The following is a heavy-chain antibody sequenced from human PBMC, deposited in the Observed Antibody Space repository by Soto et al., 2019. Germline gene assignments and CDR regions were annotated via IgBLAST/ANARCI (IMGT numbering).Heavy chain of an antibody. CDR2: ISAYNGNT. CDR1: GYSFTSYG. Sequence: ASVKVSCKASGYSFTSYGISWVRQAPGQGLEWMGWISAYNGNTNYAQKLQGRVTMTTDTSTSTAYMELRSLRSDDTAVYYCARDNGMGSYYYYYYGMDVWGQGTTVTVSS. V-gene: IGHV1-18*01. CDR3: ARDNGMGSYYYYYYGMDV. D-gene: IGHD2-15*01. J-gene: IGHJ6*02.